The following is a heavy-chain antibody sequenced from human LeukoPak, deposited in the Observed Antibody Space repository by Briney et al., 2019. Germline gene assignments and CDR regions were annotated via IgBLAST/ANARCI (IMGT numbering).Heavy chain of an antibody. CDR3: ARGALIGGSYYFDY. CDR1: GYTFTGYY. V-gene: IGHV1-2*04. J-gene: IGHJ4*02. CDR2: INPNSGGT. Sequence: ASVKLSCMAYGYTFTGYYMHWVRQAPGQGLEWMGWINPNSGGTNYAQKFQGWVTMIRDTSISTAYMELSRLRSDDMALYYCARGALIGGSYYFDYWGQGTLVTVSS. D-gene: IGHD3-10*01.